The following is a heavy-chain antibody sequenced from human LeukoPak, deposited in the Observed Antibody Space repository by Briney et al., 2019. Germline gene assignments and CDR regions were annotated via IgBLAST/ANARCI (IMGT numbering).Heavy chain of an antibody. Sequence: LSLTCTVSGGSISSGGYYWSWVRQAPGKGLEWISYINHDGQRIYYAESVRGRFTISRDNGKNSLYLQMNSLRDEDAALYYCARDYDWAFDFWGQGTPVTVSS. CDR3: ARDYDWAFDF. V-gene: IGHV3-11*04. CDR1: GGSISSGGYY. CDR2: INHDGQRI. D-gene: IGHD3-9*01. J-gene: IGHJ4*02.